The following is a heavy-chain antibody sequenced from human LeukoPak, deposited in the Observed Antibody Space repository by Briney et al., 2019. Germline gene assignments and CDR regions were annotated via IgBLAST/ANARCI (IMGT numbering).Heavy chain of an antibody. D-gene: IGHD2-8*01. V-gene: IGHV3-7*01. Sequence: QTGGSLRLSCAASGFTFDSNSMSWVRQAPGKGLEWVANIKQDGSEKYYVDSVKGRFTISRDNAKNSLYLQMNSLRAEDTAVYYCARDASNSPLTKGYFQHWGQGTLVTVSS. CDR3: ARDASNSPLTKGYFQH. CDR1: GFTFDSNS. CDR2: IKQDGSEK. J-gene: IGHJ1*01.